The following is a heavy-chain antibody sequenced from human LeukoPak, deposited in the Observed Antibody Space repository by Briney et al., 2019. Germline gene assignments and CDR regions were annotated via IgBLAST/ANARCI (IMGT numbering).Heavy chain of an antibody. CDR2: INPSSGAT. CDR3: ARVGGSGSYSMYHFDS. J-gene: IGHJ4*02. Sequence: ASVKVSCKASGYFFTNYYMHWVRQAPGQGLEWLGLINPSSGATRYAQKFQGRGTMTRDTSTSTVYMELSSLRFGDTAVYYCARVGGSGSYSMYHFDSWGQGTLVTVSS. D-gene: IGHD3-10*01. CDR1: GYFFTNYY. V-gene: IGHV1-46*01.